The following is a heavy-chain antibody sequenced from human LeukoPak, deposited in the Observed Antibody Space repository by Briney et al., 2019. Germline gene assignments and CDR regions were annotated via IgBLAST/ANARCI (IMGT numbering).Heavy chain of an antibody. CDR3: ARYQFSAVVPTIRGEGYFDY. J-gene: IGHJ4*02. CDR1: GGSISSYY. D-gene: IGHD2-2*01. V-gene: IGHV4-59*01. Sequence: SETLSLTCTVAGGSISSYYWSWIRQPPGKGLEWTGYIYYSGSTNYNPSLKSRVTISVDTSKNQFSLKLSSVTAADTAVYYCARYQFSAVVPTIRGEGYFDYWGQGTLVSVSS. CDR2: IYYSGST.